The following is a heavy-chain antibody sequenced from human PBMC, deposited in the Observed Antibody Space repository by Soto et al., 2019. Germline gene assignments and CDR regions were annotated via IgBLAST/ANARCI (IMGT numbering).Heavy chain of an antibody. CDR1: GGTFSSYA. CDR2: IIPIFGTA. Sequence: GASVKVSCKASGGTFSSYAISWLRQSPGQGLEWMGGIIPIFGTANYAQKFQGRVTITADESTSTAYMELSSLRSEDTAVYYCARASYYYDSSGSEFDYWGQGTLVTVSS. V-gene: IGHV1-69*13. D-gene: IGHD3-22*01. CDR3: ARASYYYDSSGSEFDY. J-gene: IGHJ4*02.